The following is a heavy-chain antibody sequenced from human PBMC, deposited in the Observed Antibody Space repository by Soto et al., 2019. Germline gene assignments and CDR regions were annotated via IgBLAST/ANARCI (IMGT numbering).Heavy chain of an antibody. CDR3: AREGAGGSGVGGGRAFDI. V-gene: IGHV4-59*01. CDR2: IYYSGST. Sequence: QVQLQESGPGLVKPSETLSLTCTVSGGSISSYYWSWIRQPPGKGLEWIGYIYYSGSTNYNPSLKSRVTISVDTSQNQFSLKLSSGTAADTAVYYCAREGAGGSGVGGGRAFDIWGQGTMVTVSS. CDR1: GGSISSYY. J-gene: IGHJ3*02. D-gene: IGHD1-26*01.